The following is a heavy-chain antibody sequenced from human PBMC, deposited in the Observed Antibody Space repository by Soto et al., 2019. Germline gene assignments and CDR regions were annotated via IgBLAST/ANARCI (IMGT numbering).Heavy chain of an antibody. Sequence: GGSLRLSCAASGFTFSSYGMHWVRQAPGKGLEWVAVIWYDGSNKYYADSVKGRFTISRDNSKNTLYLQMNSLRAEDTAVYYCARDLSYGRYYYYGMDVWGQGTTVTVSS. J-gene: IGHJ6*02. V-gene: IGHV3-33*01. CDR1: GFTFSSYG. CDR3: ARDLSYGRYYYYGMDV. D-gene: IGHD3-10*01. CDR2: IWYDGSNK.